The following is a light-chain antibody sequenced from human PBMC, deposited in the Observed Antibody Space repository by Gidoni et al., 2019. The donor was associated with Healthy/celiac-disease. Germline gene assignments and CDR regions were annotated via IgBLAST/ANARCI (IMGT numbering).Light chain of an antibody. V-gene: IGKV1-39*01. J-gene: IGKJ3*01. CDR1: QSINSY. CDR2: AAS. CDR3: QQSYSTLFT. Sequence: DIQMTPSPSSLFASVGDRVTITCRASQSINSYLNWYQQKPGKAPKLLIYAASSLQSGVPSRFSGSGSGTDFTLTISSLQPEDFTTYYCQQSYSTLFTFGPGTKVDIK.